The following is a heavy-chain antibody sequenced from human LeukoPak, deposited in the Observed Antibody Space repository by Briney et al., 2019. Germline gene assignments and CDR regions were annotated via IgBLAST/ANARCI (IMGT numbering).Heavy chain of an antibody. CDR3: AKETRGYYDS. Sequence: GGSLRLSCAASGFTFTSYWMSWVRQAPGKGLEWVANIKYDGSEKNSVDSVKGRFTISRDNAKNSLYLQLNSLRVEDTAVYYCAKETRGYYDSWGQGTLVTVSS. CDR2: IKYDGSEK. V-gene: IGHV3-7*01. CDR1: GFTFTSYW. J-gene: IGHJ4*02.